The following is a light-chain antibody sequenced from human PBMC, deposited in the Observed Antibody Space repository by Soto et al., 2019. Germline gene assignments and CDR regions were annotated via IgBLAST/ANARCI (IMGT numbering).Light chain of an antibody. CDR2: GAS. J-gene: IGKJ3*01. CDR1: QGIRYA. CDR3: QQLSSYPLS. V-gene: IGKV1-17*01. Sequence: IQMTQSPASLSASVGDRVTLPCGASQGIRYALGWYQQKQGTAPKRLIYGASILQNGVPSRFGGSGYGTEFNLTISGLLTEDFATYYCQQLSSYPLSFGPGTKVDIK.